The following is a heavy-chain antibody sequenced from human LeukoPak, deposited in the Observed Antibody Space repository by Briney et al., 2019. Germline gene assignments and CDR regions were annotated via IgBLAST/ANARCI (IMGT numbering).Heavy chain of an antibody. Sequence: GGSLRLSCAASGFTFSSYSMNWVRQAPVKGLEWVSSISTSSSYIYYADSVKGRFTISRDNAKNSLYLQMNSLRAEDTTVYYCAREGYGDYYYYYGMDVWGQGTTVTVSS. CDR3: AREGYGDYYYYYGMDV. J-gene: IGHJ6*02. V-gene: IGHV3-21*01. CDR2: ISTSSSYI. D-gene: IGHD4-17*01. CDR1: GFTFSSYS.